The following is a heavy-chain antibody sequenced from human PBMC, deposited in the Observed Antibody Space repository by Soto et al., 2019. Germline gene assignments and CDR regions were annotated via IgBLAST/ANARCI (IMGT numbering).Heavy chain of an antibody. CDR1: GYSISSGYY. D-gene: IGHD3-22*01. Sequence: QVQLQESGPGLVKASETLSLTCAVSGYSISSGYYWGWLRQPPGKGLEWIGSIYHGGSTYNPSLNSRVTLSIDMTNNHVSLILNSVTAADTAVYYCARVGPWVPYYYDSSPYTFENWFDPWGQGTLVTVSS. J-gene: IGHJ5*02. CDR3: ARVGPWVPYYYDSSPYTFENWFDP. V-gene: IGHV4-38-2*01. CDR2: IYHGGST.